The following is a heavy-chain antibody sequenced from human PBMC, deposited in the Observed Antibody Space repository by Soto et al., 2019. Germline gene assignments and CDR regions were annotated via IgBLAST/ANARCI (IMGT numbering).Heavy chain of an antibody. CDR3: ARPVVPAGGWFDP. Sequence: SETLSLTCTVSGGSISSSSYYWGWIRQPPGKGLEWIGSIYYSGSTYYNPSLKSRVTISVDTSKNQFSLKLSSVTAADTAVYYCARPVVPAGGWFDPWGQGTLVTVSS. CDR1: GGSISSSSYY. D-gene: IGHD2-2*01. CDR2: IYYSGST. J-gene: IGHJ5*02. V-gene: IGHV4-39*01.